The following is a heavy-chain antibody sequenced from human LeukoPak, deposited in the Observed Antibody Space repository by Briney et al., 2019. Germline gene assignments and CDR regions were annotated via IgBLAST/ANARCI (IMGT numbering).Heavy chain of an antibody. J-gene: IGHJ6*02. Sequence: PSETLSLTCAVYGGSFSGYYWSWIRQPPGKGLEWIGEINHSGSTNYNPSLKSRVTISVDTSKNQFSLKLSSVTAADTAVYYCARDHWLLSSKTWYYYGLDVWGQGTTVTVSS. V-gene: IGHV4-34*01. CDR2: INHSGST. D-gene: IGHD3-9*01. CDR3: ARDHWLLSSKTWYYYGLDV. CDR1: GGSFSGYY.